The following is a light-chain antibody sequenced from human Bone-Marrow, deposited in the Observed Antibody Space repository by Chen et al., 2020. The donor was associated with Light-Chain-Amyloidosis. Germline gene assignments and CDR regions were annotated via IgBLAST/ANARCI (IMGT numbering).Light chain of an antibody. Sequence: QSVLTHAPSASGTPGQRVTIFCSGSSSNIGSNAVSWYQHLPGTAPKFLIFGNNQRPSGVPARFSVSKSGTSASLAISGLQSEDEADYYCAAWDDSLHLWVFGGGTKLTVL. CDR3: AAWDDSLHLWV. CDR2: GNN. CDR1: SSNIGSNA. J-gene: IGLJ3*02. V-gene: IGLV1-44*01.